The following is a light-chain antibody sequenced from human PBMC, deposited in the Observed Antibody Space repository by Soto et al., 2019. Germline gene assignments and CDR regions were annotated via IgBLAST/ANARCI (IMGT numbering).Light chain of an antibody. V-gene: IGLV2-14*01. CDR3: SSHTSGSTRV. CDR1: FSDVGGYDY. CDR2: EVT. Sequence: QSALAQPACVSGSPGQSIAISCTGTFSDVGGYDYVSWYQQHPDKAPKLMIYEVTKRPSGVSNRFSGSKSGNTASLTISGLQPEDEADYYCSSHTSGSTRVFGSGTKVTVL. J-gene: IGLJ1*01.